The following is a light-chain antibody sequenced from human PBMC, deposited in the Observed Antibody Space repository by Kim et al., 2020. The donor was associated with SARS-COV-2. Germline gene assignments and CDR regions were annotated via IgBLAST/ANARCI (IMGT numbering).Light chain of an antibody. CDR3: HQYGSSPLT. Sequence: LSPGERAPRACGASRSVSNNFLAWYQQKRGQAPRLLIYGASSRATGIPDRFSGSGSGTDFTLTIKRLEPEDFAVYYCHQYGSSPLTFGQGTKLEI. V-gene: IGKV3-20*01. J-gene: IGKJ2*01. CDR2: GAS. CDR1: RSVSNNF.